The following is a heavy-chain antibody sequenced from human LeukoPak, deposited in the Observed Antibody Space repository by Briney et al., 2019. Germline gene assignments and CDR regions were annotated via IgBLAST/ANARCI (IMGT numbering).Heavy chain of an antibody. CDR1: GFTFSSYW. CDR3: AREDTYYDILTGYYKWFDP. D-gene: IGHD3-9*01. CDR2: ISSSGSTI. Sequence: PGGSLRLSCAASGFTFSSYWMSWVRQAPGKGLEWVSYISSSGSTIYYADSVKGRFTISRDNAKNSLYLQMNSLRAEDTAVYYCAREDTYYDILTGYYKWFDPWGQGTLVTVSS. V-gene: IGHV3-48*04. J-gene: IGHJ5*02.